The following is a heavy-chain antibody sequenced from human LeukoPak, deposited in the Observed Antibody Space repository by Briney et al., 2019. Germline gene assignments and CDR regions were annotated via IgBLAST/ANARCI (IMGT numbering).Heavy chain of an antibody. D-gene: IGHD6-13*01. V-gene: IGHV4-39*07. Sequence: SETLSLTCTVSGGSISSSSYYWGWIRQPPGKGLEWIGSIYYSGSTYYNPSLKSRVTISVDTSKYQFSLKLSSVTAADTAVYYCARGYAGIAAAGAYYFDYWGQGTLVTVSS. CDR2: IYYSGST. CDR1: GGSISSSSYY. CDR3: ARGYAGIAAAGAYYFDY. J-gene: IGHJ4*02.